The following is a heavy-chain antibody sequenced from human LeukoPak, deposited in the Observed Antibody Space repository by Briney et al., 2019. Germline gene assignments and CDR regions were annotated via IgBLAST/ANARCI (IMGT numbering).Heavy chain of an antibody. CDR2: IKEDGSEK. V-gene: IGHV3-7*01. Sequence: GGSLRLSCAASGFTFSTYAMHWVRQAPGKGLEWVANIKEDGSEKRDVDSVKGRFTISRDNAKNSLYLQMNSLRDEDTAVYYCARDRWGYSYGGDWGQGTLVTVSS. CDR1: GFTFSTYA. J-gene: IGHJ4*02. CDR3: ARDRWGYSYGGD. D-gene: IGHD5-18*01.